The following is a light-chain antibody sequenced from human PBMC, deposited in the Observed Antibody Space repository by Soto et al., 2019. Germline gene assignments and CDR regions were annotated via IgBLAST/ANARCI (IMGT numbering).Light chain of an antibody. J-gene: IGLJ1*01. CDR1: RSDVGAYDY. Sequence: QSVLTQPASVSGSPGQSITISCTGTRSDVGAYDYVSWYQQHPGKAPKLMIYDVTNRPSGVSDRFSGSKSGNTASMTISGLQAEDEADYYCSSYTSSNTQLFGSGTKLTVL. V-gene: IGLV2-14*03. CDR2: DVT. CDR3: SSYTSSNTQL.